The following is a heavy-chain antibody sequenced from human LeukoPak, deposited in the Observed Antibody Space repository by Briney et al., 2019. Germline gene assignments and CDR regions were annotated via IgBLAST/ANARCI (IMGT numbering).Heavy chain of an antibody. D-gene: IGHD3-22*01. V-gene: IGHV7-4-1*02. J-gene: IGHJ6*04. Sequence: ASVKVSCKASGYTFTSYAMNWVRQAPGQGLEWMGWINTNTGNPTYAQGFTGRFVFSLDTSVSTAYLQISSLKAEDTAVYYCARDVERYDSSGYYYYPMDVWGKGTTVTVSS. CDR3: ARDVERYDSSGYYYYPMDV. CDR1: GYTFTSYA. CDR2: INTNTGNP.